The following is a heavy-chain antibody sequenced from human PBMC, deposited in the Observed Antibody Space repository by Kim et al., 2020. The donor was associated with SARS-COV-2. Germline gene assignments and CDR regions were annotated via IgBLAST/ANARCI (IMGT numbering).Heavy chain of an antibody. CDR3: ARDAGVGGFLEWLSSQNWFDP. CDR2: INSDGSST. J-gene: IGHJ5*02. V-gene: IGHV3-74*01. CDR1: GFTFSSYW. D-gene: IGHD3-3*01. Sequence: GGSLRLSCAASGFTFSSYWMHWVRQAPGKGLVWVSRINSDGSSTSYADSVKGRFTISRDNAKNTLYLQMNSLRAEDTAVYYCARDAGVGGFLEWLSSQNWFDPWGQGTLVTVSS.